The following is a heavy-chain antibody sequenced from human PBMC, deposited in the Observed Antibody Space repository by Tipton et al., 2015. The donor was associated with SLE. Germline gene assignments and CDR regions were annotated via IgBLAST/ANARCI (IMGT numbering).Heavy chain of an antibody. V-gene: IGHV4-61*02. CDR2: IYPSGSA. CDR1: GGSISIGTYY. J-gene: IGHJ4*02. Sequence: TLSLTCTVSGGSISIGTYYWSWIRQPAGKGLEWIGRIYPSGSANYNPSLQSRVTMLVDTSKNQFSLNLSSVTAADTAVYYCARVTGTSDFDYWGQGTLVTVSS. CDR3: ARVTGTSDFDY. D-gene: IGHD1-20*01.